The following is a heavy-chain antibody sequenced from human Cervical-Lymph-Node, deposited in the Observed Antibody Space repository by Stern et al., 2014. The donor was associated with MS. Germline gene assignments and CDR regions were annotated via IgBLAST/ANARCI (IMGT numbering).Heavy chain of an antibody. D-gene: IGHD6-13*01. CDR3: ARAFPIAAPPSVDY. CDR2: IYYNGAT. CDR1: GGSVRSDDHY. Sequence: QVQLQESGPGLVKPSQTLSLTCSVSGGSVRSDDHYWSWIRQPPGKGLEWIGYIYYNGATYYNPSLKSRLAISVDTSNNRFSLNLRSVTVADTAVYYCARAFPIAAPPSVDYWGQGILVTVSS. V-gene: IGHV4-30-4*01. J-gene: IGHJ4*02.